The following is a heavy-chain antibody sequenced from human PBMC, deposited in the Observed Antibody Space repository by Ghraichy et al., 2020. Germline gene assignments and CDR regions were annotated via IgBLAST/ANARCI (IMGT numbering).Heavy chain of an antibody. J-gene: IGHJ4*02. CDR2: INTDGSTI. CDR1: GFTFSSYE. D-gene: IGHD5-18*01. Sequence: GGSLRLSCAASGFTFSSYEMMWVRQAPGKRLELISYINTDGSTIYYADSVKGRFTISRDNAKNSLYLQMNWLRAEDTAIYYCARDFSRYSYGYRPCDYWGQGTLVTVSS. CDR3: ARDFSRYSYGYRPCDY. V-gene: IGHV3-48*03.